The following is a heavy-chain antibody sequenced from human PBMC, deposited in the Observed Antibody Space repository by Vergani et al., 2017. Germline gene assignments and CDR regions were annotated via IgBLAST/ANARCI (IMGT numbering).Heavy chain of an antibody. Sequence: QVQLVQSGAEVKKPGASVKVSCKASGYTFTSYAMHWVRQAPGQRLEWMGWINAGNGNTKYSQKFQGRVTITRDTSASTAYMELSSLRSEDTTVYYCARGWLGIGWFDPWGQGTLVTVSS. D-gene: IGHD1-26*01. V-gene: IGHV1-3*01. CDR3: ARGWLGIGWFDP. CDR2: INAGNGNT. CDR1: GYTFTSYA. J-gene: IGHJ5*02.